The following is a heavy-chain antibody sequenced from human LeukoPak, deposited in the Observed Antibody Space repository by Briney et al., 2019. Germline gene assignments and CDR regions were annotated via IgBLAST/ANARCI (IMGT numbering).Heavy chain of an antibody. CDR3: AKDDAWLRFGE. J-gene: IGHJ4*02. V-gene: IGHV3-23*01. CDR2: ISPSGDIT. Sequence: GGSLRLSCAASGFTFSSSAMNWVRQAPGKGLEWVSGISPSGDITYYADSVKGRFTISRDNSKNTLYLEVISLTAEDTAVYYCAKDDAWLRFGEWSQGTLVTVSP. D-gene: IGHD3-10*01. CDR1: GFTFSSSA.